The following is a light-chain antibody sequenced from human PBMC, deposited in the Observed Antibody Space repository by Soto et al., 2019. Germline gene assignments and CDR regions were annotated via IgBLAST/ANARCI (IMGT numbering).Light chain of an antibody. CDR2: LGS. V-gene: IGKV2-28*01. CDR3: MQALQTPRLT. J-gene: IGKJ4*01. Sequence: DIVITQSPLSLPFTPGEPAAISCSSSQILLHSNGYNYLDWYLQKPGQSPQLLIYLGSTRASGVPDRFSGSGSGTDFTLKISRVEAEDVGVYYCMQALQTPRLTFGGGTKVDIK. CDR1: QILLHSNGYNY.